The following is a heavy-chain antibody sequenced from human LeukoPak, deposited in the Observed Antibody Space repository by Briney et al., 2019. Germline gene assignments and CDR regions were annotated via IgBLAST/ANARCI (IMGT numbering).Heavy chain of an antibody. J-gene: IGHJ6*02. CDR3: ARVASKGGMDV. Sequence: SETLSLTCSVSGGSIGSYHWSWIRQTPGKGLEWIGHIHYTWNAKYNPPLKSRVTISLDRSNNQFSLRLSSVTAADSAVYFCARVASKGGMDVWGQGTTVTVS. CDR1: GGSIGSYH. CDR2: IHYTWNA. D-gene: IGHD5/OR15-5a*01. V-gene: IGHV4-59*01.